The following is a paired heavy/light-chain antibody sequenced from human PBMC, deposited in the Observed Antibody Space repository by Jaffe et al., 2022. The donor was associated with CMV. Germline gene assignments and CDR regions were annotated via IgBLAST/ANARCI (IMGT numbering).Heavy chain of an antibody. V-gene: IGHV5-10-1*03. Sequence: EVQLVQSGAEVKKPGESLRISCKGSGYSFTSYWISWVRQMPGKGLEWMGRIDPSDSYTNYSPSFQGHVTISADKSISTAYLQWSSLKASDTAMYYCALRGFGELPAGAFHGRHYYMDVWGKGTTVTVSS. CDR2: IDPSDSYT. CDR3: ALRGFGELPAGAFHGRHYYMDV. J-gene: IGHJ6*03. D-gene: IGHD3-10*01. CDR1: GYSFTSYW.
Light chain of an antibody. CDR2: EDS. CDR3: LSGDEDKPWV. V-gene: IGLV3-22*01. J-gene: IGLJ3*02. Sequence: SYELTQLPSVSVSPGQTARITCSGDVLGENYADWYQQKPGQAPELVIYEDSERYPGIPERFSGSTSGNTTTLTISRVLTEDEADYYCLSGDEDKPWVFGGGTKLTVL. CDR1: VLGENY.